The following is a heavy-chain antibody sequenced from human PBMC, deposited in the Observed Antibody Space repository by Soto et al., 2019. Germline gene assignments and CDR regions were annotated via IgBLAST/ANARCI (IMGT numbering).Heavy chain of an antibody. V-gene: IGHV3-30*18. CDR3: AKLGHGTGHDAFAI. CDR2: ISYDGSNK. CDR1: GFTFSSYG. J-gene: IGHJ3*02. Sequence: GGSLRLSCAASGFTFSSYGMHWVRQAPGKGLEWVAVISYDGSNKYYADSVKGRFTISRDNSKNTLYLQMNSLRAEDTAVYYCAKLGHGTGHDAFAIWGQGTMVTVSS. D-gene: IGHD5-12*01.